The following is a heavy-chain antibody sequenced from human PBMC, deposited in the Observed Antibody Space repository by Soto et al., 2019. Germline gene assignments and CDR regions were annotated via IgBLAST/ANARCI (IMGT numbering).Heavy chain of an antibody. CDR2: MSYDGDNK. Sequence: QVQLVESGGGAVQPGRSLRLSCAASGFTFSSYAMHWVRQAPGKGLEWVAAMSYDGDNKNYADSVKGRFTISSDDFKNTLYLQMNSLRPEDTAVYFCARDRYSTSTLFDYWGQGTLGTVSS. D-gene: IGHD6-6*01. J-gene: IGHJ4*02. V-gene: IGHV3-30-3*01. CDR1: GFTFSSYA. CDR3: ARDRYSTSTLFDY.